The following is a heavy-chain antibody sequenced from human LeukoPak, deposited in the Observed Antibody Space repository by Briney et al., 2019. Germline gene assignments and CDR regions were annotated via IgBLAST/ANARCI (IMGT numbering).Heavy chain of an antibody. D-gene: IGHD3-10*02. Sequence: PGGSLRLSCSGSGFRFGGYALSWVRQAPGKGLEGVGFIRSKALYGTSEYAASVEGGFAISRDDSNNIVYLQMNSLKTEDTAVYFCVRESVRDYYFDFWGQGTLVTVSS. J-gene: IGHJ4*02. CDR2: IRSKALYGTS. V-gene: IGHV3-49*04. CDR1: GFRFGGYA. CDR3: VRESVRDYYFDF.